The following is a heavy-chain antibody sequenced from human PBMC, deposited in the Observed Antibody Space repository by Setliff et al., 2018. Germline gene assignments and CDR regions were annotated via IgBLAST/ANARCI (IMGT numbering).Heavy chain of an antibody. Sequence: SSETLSLTCTVSGGSVSNSGFFWGWLRQAPGKGLEWIGNIYDSGSSNYNASLKSRLIITRDTPKNQISLKLTSVTAADTAVYYCGRGFSRIEGWGNWFDPWGQGILVTVSS. CDR2: IYDSGSS. V-gene: IGHV4-39*01. J-gene: IGHJ5*02. CDR3: GRGFSRIEGWGNWFDP. D-gene: IGHD2-15*01. CDR1: GGSVSNSGFF.